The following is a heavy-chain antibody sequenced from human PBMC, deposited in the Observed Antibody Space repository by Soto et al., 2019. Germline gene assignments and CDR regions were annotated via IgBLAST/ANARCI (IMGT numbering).Heavy chain of an antibody. Sequence: PGGSLRLSCAASGFTFSSYSMNWVRQAPGKGLEWVSYISSSSSTIYYADSVKGRFTISRDNAKNSLYLQMNSLRAEDTAVYYCARGYGYKRTQHFDYWGQGTLVTVSS. J-gene: IGHJ4*02. CDR3: ARGYGYKRTQHFDY. D-gene: IGHD5-12*01. CDR1: GFTFSSYS. CDR2: ISSSSSTI. V-gene: IGHV3-48*01.